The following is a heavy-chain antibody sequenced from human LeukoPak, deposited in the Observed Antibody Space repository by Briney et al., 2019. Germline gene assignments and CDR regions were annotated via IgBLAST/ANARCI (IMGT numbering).Heavy chain of an antibody. CDR1: GYTFTSYD. CDR3: ARASRTLLRFLEWLAGYYFDY. V-gene: IGHV1-8*01. CDR2: MNPNSGNT. D-gene: IGHD3-3*01. J-gene: IGHJ4*02. Sequence: ASVKVSCKASGYTFTSYDINWVRQATGQGLEWMGWMNPNSGNTGYAQKFQGRVTMTRNTSISIAYMELSSLRSEDTAVYYCARASRTLLRFLEWLAGYYFDYWGQGTLVTVSS.